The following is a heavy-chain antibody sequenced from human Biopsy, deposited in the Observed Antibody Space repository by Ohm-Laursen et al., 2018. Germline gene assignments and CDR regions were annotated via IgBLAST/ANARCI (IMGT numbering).Heavy chain of an antibody. D-gene: IGHD2/OR15-2a*01. CDR3: ARATNSTGWPYYYFYGMDV. J-gene: IGHJ6*02. Sequence: GTLSLTCTVSGGKKKKKKKSWIRQTPGKGLEWIGYIYYSGSTNYNPSLKSRVTISVDTSKNQFSLRLNSVTAADTAVYYCARATNSTGWPYYYFYGMDVWGQGTTVTVSS. CDR2: IYYSGST. CDR1: GGKKKKKK. V-gene: IGHV4-59*01.